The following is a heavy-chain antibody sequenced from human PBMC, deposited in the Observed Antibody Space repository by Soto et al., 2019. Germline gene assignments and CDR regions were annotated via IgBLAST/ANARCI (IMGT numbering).Heavy chain of an antibody. CDR2: INPSGGST. V-gene: IGHV1-46*01. CDR1: GYTFTSYY. CDR3: SICLLIMITFGGSDGRHYGMDV. D-gene: IGHD3-16*01. J-gene: IGHJ6*02. Sequence: ASVKVSCKASGYTFTSYYMHWVRQAPGQGLEWMGIINPSGGSTGYAQKFQGRVTMTRDTSTSTVYMELSSLRSEDTAVYYCSICLLIMITFGGSDGRHYGMDVWGQGTTVTVSS.